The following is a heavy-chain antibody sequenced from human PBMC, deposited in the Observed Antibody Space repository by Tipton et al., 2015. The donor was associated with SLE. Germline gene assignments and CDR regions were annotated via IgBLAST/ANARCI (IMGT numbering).Heavy chain of an antibody. Sequence: TLSLTCTVSGGSISSSSYYWGWIRQPPGKGLEWIGSIYYSGSTYYNPSLKSRVTISVDTSKNQFSLKLSSVTAADTAVYYCARGRGIAAVVLGAFDIWGQGTMVTVSS. V-gene: IGHV4-39*07. J-gene: IGHJ3*02. D-gene: IGHD6-13*01. CDR2: IYYSGST. CDR3: ARGRGIAAVVLGAFDI. CDR1: GGSISSSSYY.